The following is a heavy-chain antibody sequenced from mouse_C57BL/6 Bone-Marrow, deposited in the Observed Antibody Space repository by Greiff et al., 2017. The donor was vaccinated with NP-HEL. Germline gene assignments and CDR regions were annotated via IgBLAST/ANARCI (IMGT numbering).Heavy chain of an antibody. CDR2: IDPSDSYT. Sequence: QVQLQQSGAELVKPGASVKLSCKASGYTFTSYWMQWVKQRPGQGLEWIGEIDPSDSYTNYNQKFKGKATLTVDTSSSTAYMQLSSLTSEDSAVYYCACVSNYDYWYFDVWGTGTTVTVSS. V-gene: IGHV1-50*01. CDR1: GYTFTSYW. J-gene: IGHJ1*03. D-gene: IGHD2-5*01. CDR3: ACVSNYDYWYFDV.